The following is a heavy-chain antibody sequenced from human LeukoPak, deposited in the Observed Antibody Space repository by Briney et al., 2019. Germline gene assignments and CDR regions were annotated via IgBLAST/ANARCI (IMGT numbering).Heavy chain of an antibody. J-gene: IGHJ3*02. CDR2: ISSSGSTI. D-gene: IGHD3-22*01. V-gene: IGHV3-11*04. CDR3: ARSATYYYDSSGQDAFDI. Sequence: PGGSLRLSCAASGFTFSDYYMSWIRQAPGKGLEWVSYISSSGSTIYYADSVKGRFTISRDNAKNSLYLQMNSLRAEDTAVYYCARSATYYYDSSGQDAFDIWDQGTMVTVSS. CDR1: GFTFSDYY.